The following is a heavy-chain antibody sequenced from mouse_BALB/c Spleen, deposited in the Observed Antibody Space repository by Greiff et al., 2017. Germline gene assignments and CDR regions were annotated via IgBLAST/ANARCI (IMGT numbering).Heavy chain of an antibody. D-gene: IGHD1-1*01. J-gene: IGHJ4*01. CDR1: GYAFSSYW. CDR3: ARWDYYGSRAMDY. Sequence: QVQLKESGAELVRPGSSVKISCKASGYAFSSYWMNWVKQRPGQGLEWIGQIYPGDGDTNYNGKFKGKATLTADKSSSTAYMQLSSLTSEDSAVYFCARWDYYGSRAMDYWGQGTSVTVSS. V-gene: IGHV1-80*01. CDR2: IYPGDGDT.